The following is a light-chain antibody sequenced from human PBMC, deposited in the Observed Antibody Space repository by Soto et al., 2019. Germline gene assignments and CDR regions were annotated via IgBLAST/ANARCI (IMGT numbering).Light chain of an antibody. V-gene: IGKV3-15*01. CDR1: QSVSSN. J-gene: IGKJ2*01. CDR2: GAS. Sequence: EIVMTQSPATLSVSPGERATLSCRASQSVSSNLVWYQQKHGQAPSLLIYGASTRATGIPARFSGSGSGTLFTLTISSLQSEDFAVYYWQQYNNWPLYTFGQGTKLELK. CDR3: QQYNNWPLYT.